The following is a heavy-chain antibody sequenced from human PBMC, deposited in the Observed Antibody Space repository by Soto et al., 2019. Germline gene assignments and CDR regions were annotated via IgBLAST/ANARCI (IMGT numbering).Heavy chain of an antibody. Sequence: QVQLVESGGGLVKPGGSLRLSCAASGFTFSDYYMSWIRQAPGKGLEWVSYISSSSSYTNYADSVKGRFTISRDNAKNSLYLQMNSLRAEDTAVYYCARVQGMVRGGYSAFDIWGQGTMVTVSS. D-gene: IGHD3-10*01. CDR2: ISSSSSYT. V-gene: IGHV3-11*06. CDR3: ARVQGMVRGGYSAFDI. CDR1: GFTFSDYY. J-gene: IGHJ3*02.